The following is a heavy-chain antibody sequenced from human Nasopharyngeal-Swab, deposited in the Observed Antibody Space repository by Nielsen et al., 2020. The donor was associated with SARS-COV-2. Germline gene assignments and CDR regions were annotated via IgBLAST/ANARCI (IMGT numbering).Heavy chain of an antibody. CDR2: IYWDDDK. D-gene: IGHD6-13*01. CDR3: AHSSSTAYYFDD. Sequence: SGPTLVKPTQPLTLTCTFSGFSLSTSGVGVDWIRQPTGKALEWLALIYWDDDKRYSPSLKSRLTTTKDTSKNQVVLTMSNMDPVDTATYYCAHSSSTAYYFDDWGQGTLVTVSS. J-gene: IGHJ4*02. CDR1: GFSLSTSGVG. V-gene: IGHV2-5*02.